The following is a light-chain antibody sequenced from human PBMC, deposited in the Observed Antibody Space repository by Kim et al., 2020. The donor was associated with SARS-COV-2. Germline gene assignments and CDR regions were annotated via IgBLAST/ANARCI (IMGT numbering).Light chain of an antibody. J-gene: IGKJ4*01. V-gene: IGKV2D-29*01. CDR3: MQSIQLPLT. Sequence: VLTQTPPTLSVTHGQPASISCKSSQRLMHGDGKTYLHWYLQKPGQPPQLLIYEVSNRFSGVPDRFSGGGSGTDFTLKISRVEAEDVGLYYCMQSIQLPLTFGGGTKVDIK. CDR1: QRLMHGDGKTY. CDR2: EVS.